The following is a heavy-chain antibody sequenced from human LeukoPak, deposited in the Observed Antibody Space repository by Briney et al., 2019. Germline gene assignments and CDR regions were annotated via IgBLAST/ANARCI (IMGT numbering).Heavy chain of an antibody. CDR1: GGSISSYY. Sequence: PSETLSLTCTVSGGSISSYYWSWIRQPAGKGREWIGRIYTSGSTNYNPSLKSRVTMSVDTSKNQFSLKLSSVTAADTAVYYCARDYYGSSGPGEYYYYMDDWGKGTTVTVSS. CDR3: ARDYYGSSGPGEYYYYMDD. J-gene: IGHJ6*03. V-gene: IGHV4-4*07. CDR2: IYTSGST. D-gene: IGHD3-22*01.